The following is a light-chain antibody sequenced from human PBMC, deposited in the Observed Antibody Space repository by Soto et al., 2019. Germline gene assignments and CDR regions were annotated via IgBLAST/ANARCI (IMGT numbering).Light chain of an antibody. J-gene: IGKJ1*01. CDR1: QSVTNN. CDR2: GVS. V-gene: IGKV3D-15*01. CDR3: QHHNKWPQV. Sequence: SVLTRSPVTLSLSPVSRATLSCFASQSVTNNQFAWFRQKPGQAPRLLIWGVSNRATGIPDRFSGTGSGTEFTLTISSLQSEDFAVYYCQHHNKWPQVFGQGTKVDIK.